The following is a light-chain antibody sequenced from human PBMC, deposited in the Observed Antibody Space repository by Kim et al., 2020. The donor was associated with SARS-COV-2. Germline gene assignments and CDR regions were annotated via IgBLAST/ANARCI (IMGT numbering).Light chain of an antibody. J-gene: IGLJ1*01. CDR2: DNN. CDR3: GTWDSSLSAVV. V-gene: IGLV1-51*01. CDR1: SSNIGNNY. Sequence: GQKVTISCSGSSSNIGNNYVSWYQQLPGTAPKLLIYDNNKRPSGIPDRFSGSKSGTSATLSITGLQTGDEADYYCGTWDSSLSAVVFGTGTKVTVL.